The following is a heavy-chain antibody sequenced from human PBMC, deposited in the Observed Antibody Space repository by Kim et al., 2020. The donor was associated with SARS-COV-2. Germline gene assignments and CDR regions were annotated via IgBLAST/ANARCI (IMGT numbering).Heavy chain of an antibody. Sequence: ASVKVSCKASGYTFTGYYMHWVRQAPGQGLEWMGRINPNSGGTNYAQKFQGRVTMTRDTSISTAYMELSRLRSDDTAVYYCARGPRIQSQSKPPDYWGQGTLVTVSS. CDR1: GYTFTGYY. CDR3: ARGPRIQSQSKPPDY. V-gene: IGHV1-2*06. CDR2: INPNSGGT. J-gene: IGHJ4*02.